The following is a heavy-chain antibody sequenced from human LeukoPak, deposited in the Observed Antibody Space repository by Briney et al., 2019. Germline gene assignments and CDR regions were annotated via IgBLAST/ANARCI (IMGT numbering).Heavy chain of an antibody. CDR1: GGSISSYY. Sequence: SETLSLTCTVSGGSISSYYWSWIRQPPGKGLEWIGYIYYSGSTNYNPSLKSRVTISVDTSKNQFSLKLSSVTAADTAVYYCARVLGVNNWFDPWGQGTLVTVSS. CDR2: IYYSGST. J-gene: IGHJ5*02. V-gene: IGHV4-59*01. D-gene: IGHD3-10*01. CDR3: ARVLGVNNWFDP.